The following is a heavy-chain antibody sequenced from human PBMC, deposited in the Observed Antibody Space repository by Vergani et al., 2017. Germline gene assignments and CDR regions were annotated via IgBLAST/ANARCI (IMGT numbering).Heavy chain of an antibody. CDR1: GGSISSSSHF. J-gene: IGHJ3*02. CDR2: IYYTGSA. V-gene: IGHV4-39*02. D-gene: IGHD4-11*01. CDR3: ARDHRDYINYPGTFDI. Sequence: QLQLHKSGPGLVKPSETLSLTCTLSGGSISSSSHFWGWLRQTPGKGLEWIGSIYYTGSAYYNPSLKSRVSISVDASKNQFSLKLSSVTAADSAVYYCARDHRDYINYPGTFDIWGQGSMVTVSS.